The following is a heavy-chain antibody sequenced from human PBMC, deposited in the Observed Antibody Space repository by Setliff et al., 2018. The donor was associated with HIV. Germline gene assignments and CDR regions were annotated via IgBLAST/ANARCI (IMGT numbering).Heavy chain of an antibody. Sequence: GASVKVSCKTSGYTFTDYYIHWVRQAPGQGLEWMGWINPNSGGTKYAQRFQGRVTMTRDTSITTGYMELSRLRSDDTAVYYCARDVRDGFEEWFSTLDDGMDVWGQGTTVTVSS. D-gene: IGHD3-3*01. CDR3: ARDVRDGFEEWFSTLDDGMDV. CDR2: INPNSGGT. J-gene: IGHJ6*02. CDR1: GYTFTDYY. V-gene: IGHV1-2*02.